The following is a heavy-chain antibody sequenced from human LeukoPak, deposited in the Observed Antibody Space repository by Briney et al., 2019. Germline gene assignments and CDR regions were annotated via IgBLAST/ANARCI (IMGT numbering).Heavy chain of an antibody. CDR2: IIPIFGTA. Sequence: VASVNVSCKASGGTFSSYAISWVRQAPGQGLEWMGGIIPIFGTANYAQKFQGRVTITADESTSTAYMELSSLRSEDTAVYYCARGKDYYDSSGYAPNDYWGQGTLVTVSS. J-gene: IGHJ4*02. V-gene: IGHV1-69*13. CDR3: ARGKDYYDSSGYAPNDY. CDR1: GGTFSSYA. D-gene: IGHD3-22*01.